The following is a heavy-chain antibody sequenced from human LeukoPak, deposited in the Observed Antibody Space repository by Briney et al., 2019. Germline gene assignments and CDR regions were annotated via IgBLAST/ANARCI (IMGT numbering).Heavy chain of an antibody. Sequence: PSETLSLTCTVSGGSISSSSYYWGWIRQPPGKGLEWIGSIYYSGSTYYNPSLKSRVTISVDTSKNQFSLKLSSVTAADTAVYYCASSSQQLVLFGYYWGQGTLVTVSS. V-gene: IGHV4-39*01. CDR2: IYYSGST. CDR3: ASSSQQLVLFGYY. D-gene: IGHD6-13*01. J-gene: IGHJ4*02. CDR1: GGSISSSSYY.